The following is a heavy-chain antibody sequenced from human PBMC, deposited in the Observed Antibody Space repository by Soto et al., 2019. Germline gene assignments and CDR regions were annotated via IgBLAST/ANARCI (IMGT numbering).Heavy chain of an antibody. Sequence: KPSETLSLTCTVSGGSISSYYWSWIRQPPGKGLEWIGYIYYSGSTNYNPSLKSRVTISVDTSKNQFSLKLSSVTAADTAVYYCARGLPADANFDYWGQGTLVSVSS. D-gene: IGHD2-2*01. J-gene: IGHJ4*02. CDR1: GGSISSYY. CDR2: IYYSGST. CDR3: ARGLPADANFDY. V-gene: IGHV4-59*01.